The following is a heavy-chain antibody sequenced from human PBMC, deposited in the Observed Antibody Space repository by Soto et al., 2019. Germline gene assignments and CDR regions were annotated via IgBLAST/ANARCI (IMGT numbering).Heavy chain of an antibody. Sequence: SETLSLTCTVSGGSIIGYYWSWILQPPGKGLEWIGYMYNTGSTVYNPSFKSRVTISVDTSKNQFSLKLSSVTAADTAVYYCARGGGWTFDYWGQGTLVSVAS. J-gene: IGHJ4*02. CDR2: MYNTGST. CDR3: ARGGGWTFDY. V-gene: IGHV4-59*12. CDR1: GGSIIGYY. D-gene: IGHD2-15*01.